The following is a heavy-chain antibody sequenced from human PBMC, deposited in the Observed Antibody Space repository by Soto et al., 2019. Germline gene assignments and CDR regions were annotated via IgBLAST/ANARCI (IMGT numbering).Heavy chain of an antibody. D-gene: IGHD1-26*01. CDR2: IYYIGST. Sequence: SETLSLTGTVSGGSISSSSYYWGWIRQPPGKGLEWIGSIYYIGSTYYNPSLKSRVTISVDTSKNQFSLKLSPVTAADKAVYYCARRGATTMNKWFDPCGQGTLVTVSS. V-gene: IGHV4-39*01. J-gene: IGHJ5*02. CDR3: ARRGATTMNKWFDP. CDR1: GGSISSSSYY.